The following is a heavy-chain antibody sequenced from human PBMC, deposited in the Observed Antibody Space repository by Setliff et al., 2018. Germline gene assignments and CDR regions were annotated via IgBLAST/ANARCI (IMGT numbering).Heavy chain of an antibody. CDR3: ARTTHYDFWSGYLY. Sequence: SETLSLTCTVSGVSIRSYYWSWIRQPPGKGLEWIGYIFYSGSSNYNPSLQSRVTISIDTSKNQFSLNLNSVTAADTAVYFCARTTHYDFWSGYLYWGQGTLVTVSS. V-gene: IGHV4-59*08. J-gene: IGHJ4*02. CDR2: IFYSGSS. D-gene: IGHD3-3*01. CDR1: GVSIRSYY.